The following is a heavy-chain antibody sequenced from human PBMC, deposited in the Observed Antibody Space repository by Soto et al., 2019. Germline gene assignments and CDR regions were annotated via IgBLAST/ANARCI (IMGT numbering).Heavy chain of an antibody. V-gene: IGHV3-23*01. Sequence: EVQLLESGGGLVQPGGSLRLSCAASGFTFSSYAMSWVRQAPXXXLEWVSAISGSGGSTYYADSVKGRFTISRDNSKNTLYLQMNSLRAEXTAVXYXAXXXGXXXXXPIFDYWGQGTLVTVSS. CDR2: ISGSGGST. CDR1: GFTFSSYA. J-gene: IGHJ4*02. CDR3: AXXXGXXXXXPIFDY.